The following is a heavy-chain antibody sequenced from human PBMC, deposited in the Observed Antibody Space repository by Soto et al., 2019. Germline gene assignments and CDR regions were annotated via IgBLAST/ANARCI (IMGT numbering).Heavy chain of an antibody. Sequence: SGEVSFKASGYTFTGYYMSWVRQAPGQGLEWMGWVNPNNGVTKYAQKFQDRVTMTRDTSINTAYMELSRLTSDDTAVYYCTTLRYDPWGQGTLVTVSS. V-gene: IGHV1-2*02. CDR1: GYTFTGYY. CDR2: VNPNNGVT. J-gene: IGHJ5*02. CDR3: TTLRYDP.